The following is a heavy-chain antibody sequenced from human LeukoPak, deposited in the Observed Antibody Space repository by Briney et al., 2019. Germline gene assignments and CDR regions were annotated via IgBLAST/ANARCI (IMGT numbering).Heavy chain of an antibody. Sequence: SETLYLTCAVYVGAFSGYYCGWIRHPPWKGREWIGEINHSGSTNYNPSLKSRVTISVDTSKNQFSLKLSSVTAADTAVYYCARLGYCSSTSCFDYWGQGTLVTVSS. V-gene: IGHV4-34*01. CDR1: VGAFSGYY. CDR3: ARLGYCSSTSCFDY. J-gene: IGHJ4*02. CDR2: INHSGST. D-gene: IGHD2-2*01.